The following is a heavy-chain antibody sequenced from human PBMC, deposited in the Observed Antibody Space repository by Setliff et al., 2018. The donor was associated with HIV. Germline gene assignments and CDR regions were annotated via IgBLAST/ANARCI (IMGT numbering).Heavy chain of an antibody. J-gene: IGHJ5*01. D-gene: IGHD3-16*01. V-gene: IGHV7-4-1*02. CDR2: INTDSGTP. Sequence: ASVQVSCKASADTFTNCLINWVRQAPGQGLEWMGGINTDSGTPTYAQAFTGRFVLSLDPSVSTAFLQITGLKSEDTAVYYCARGDHYVWGDYSNFFDSWGQGTLVTVSS. CDR1: ADTFTNCL. CDR3: ARGDHYVWGDYSNFFDS.